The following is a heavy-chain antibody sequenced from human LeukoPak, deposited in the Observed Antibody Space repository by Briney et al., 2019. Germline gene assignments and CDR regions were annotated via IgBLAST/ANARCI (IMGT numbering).Heavy chain of an antibody. Sequence: GGSLRLSCSASGFTFSSYAMHWVRQAPGKGLEYVSAISSNGGSTYYADSVKGRFTISRDNSKNMLYLQMNSLRAEDTAVYYCTRSGFAPSSLDYWGRGTLVTVSS. CDR3: TRSGFAPSSLDY. CDR1: GFTFSSYA. CDR2: ISSNGGST. J-gene: IGHJ4*02. V-gene: IGHV3-64*04. D-gene: IGHD2-21*01.